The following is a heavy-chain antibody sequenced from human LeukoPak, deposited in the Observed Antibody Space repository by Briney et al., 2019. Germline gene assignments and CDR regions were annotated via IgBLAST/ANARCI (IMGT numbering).Heavy chain of an antibody. D-gene: IGHD5-12*01. Sequence: SVTVSFTASGGTFIIYPISWVRQAPGQGLEWMGGIIPIFGTAKYAQKFQGRVTITADESTSTAYRELSSLRSEDTAVYYCAREWLRSGVLRNLFDYWGQGTLVTVSS. CDR3: AREWLRSGVLRNLFDY. V-gene: IGHV1-69*13. CDR2: IIPIFGTA. J-gene: IGHJ4*02. CDR1: GGTFIIYP.